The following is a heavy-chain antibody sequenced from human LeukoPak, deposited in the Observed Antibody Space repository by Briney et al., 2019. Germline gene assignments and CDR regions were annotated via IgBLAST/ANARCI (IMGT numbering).Heavy chain of an antibody. J-gene: IGHJ4*02. CDR2: ISSSADST. CDR1: GFTFSSYA. Sequence: GGSLRLSCEASGFTFSSYAMSWVRQAPGKGLAWVSVISSSADSTYYADSVKGRFTISRDNSKNTLYLQMNNLRGEDTAVYYCAKPLEKYTYGGNFDYWGQGILVTVSS. D-gene: IGHD4-23*01. CDR3: AKPLEKYTYGGNFDY. V-gene: IGHV3-23*01.